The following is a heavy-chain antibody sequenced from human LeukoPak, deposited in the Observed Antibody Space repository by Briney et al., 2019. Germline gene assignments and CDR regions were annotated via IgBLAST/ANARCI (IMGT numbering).Heavy chain of an antibody. CDR2: ISYDGSNK. CDR3: ARDKGVVPAAMTIYYYYGMDV. J-gene: IGHJ6*02. V-gene: IGHV3-30-3*01. Sequence: GGSLRLSCAASGFTFSSYAMHWVRQAPGKGLEWVAVISYDGSNKYYADSVKGRFTISRDNSKNTLYLQMNSLRPEDTAVYYCARDKGVVPAAMTIYYYYGMDVWGQGTTVTVSS. D-gene: IGHD2-2*01. CDR1: GFTFSSYA.